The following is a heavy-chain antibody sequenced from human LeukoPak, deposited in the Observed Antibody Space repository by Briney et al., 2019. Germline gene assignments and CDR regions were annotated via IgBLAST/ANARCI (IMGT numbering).Heavy chain of an antibody. Sequence: GDSVKVSCKASGYTFTGYYMHWVRQAPGQGLEWMGRINPNSGGTNYAQKFQGRVTMTRDTSISTAYMELSRLRSDDTAVCYCAREEVVFGDFGVFDYYYMDVWGKGTTVTVSS. CDR1: GYTFTGYY. V-gene: IGHV1-2*06. J-gene: IGHJ6*03. CDR2: INPNSGGT. CDR3: AREEVVFGDFGVFDYYYMDV. D-gene: IGHD4/OR15-4a*01.